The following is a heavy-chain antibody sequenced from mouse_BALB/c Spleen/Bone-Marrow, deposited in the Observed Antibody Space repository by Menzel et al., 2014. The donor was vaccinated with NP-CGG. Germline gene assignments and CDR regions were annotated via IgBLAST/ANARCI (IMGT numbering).Heavy chain of an antibody. D-gene: IGHD2-4*01. V-gene: IGHV1S34*01. CDR2: ISCYNGAT. Sequence: LVKTGASVKISCKASGYSFTGYYMHWVKQSHGKSLEWIGYISCYNGATSYNQKFKGKATFTVDTSSSTAYMQFNSLTSEDSAVYYCARWRDYDAHAIDYWGQGTSVTVSS. CDR1: GYSFTGYY. J-gene: IGHJ4*01. CDR3: ARWRDYDAHAIDY.